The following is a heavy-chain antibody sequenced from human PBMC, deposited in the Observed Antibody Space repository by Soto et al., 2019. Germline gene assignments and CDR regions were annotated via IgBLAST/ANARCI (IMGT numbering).Heavy chain of an antibody. CDR1: GDSITSGDSY. D-gene: IGHD5-12*01. J-gene: IGHJ4*02. Sequence: SETLSLTCTVSGDSITSGDSYWNWIRQSPGKGLEWIGYIFYNWNTFYNPSLKSRVTISHDTFKNQFSLKLSSVTAADTAVYYCARGYSGHDSLGFDYWGQGTLVTVSS. CDR2: IFYNWNT. V-gene: IGHV4-30-4*01. CDR3: ARGYSGHDSLGFDY.